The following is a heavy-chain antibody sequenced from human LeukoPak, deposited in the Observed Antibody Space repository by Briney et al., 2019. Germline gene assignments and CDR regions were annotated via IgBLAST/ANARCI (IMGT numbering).Heavy chain of an antibody. J-gene: IGHJ4*02. CDR2: IYTSGST. D-gene: IGHD1-26*01. V-gene: IGHV4-4*07. Sequence: PSETLSLTCTVSGVSISSYDWSWIRQPAGKGLEWIGRIYTSGSTNYNPSLKSRVTMSVDTSKNQFSLKLSSVTAADTAVYYCARGVVGATTGYYFDYWGQGTLVTVSS. CDR3: ARGVVGATTGYYFDY. CDR1: GVSISSYD.